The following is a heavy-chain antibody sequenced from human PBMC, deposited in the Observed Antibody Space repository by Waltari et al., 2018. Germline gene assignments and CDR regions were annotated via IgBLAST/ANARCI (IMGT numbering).Heavy chain of an antibody. J-gene: IGHJ4*02. CDR2: INHSGST. V-gene: IGHV4-34*01. D-gene: IGHD6-19*01. CDR3: ARGLSSCWSLATSFFDY. Sequence: QVQLQQWGAGLLKPSETLSLTCAVYGGSFSGYYWSWIRQPPGKGLEWIGEINHSGSTNYNPSLKSRVTISVDTSKNQFSLKLSSVTAADTAVYYCARGLSSCWSLATSFFDYWGQGTLVTVSS. CDR1: GGSFSGYY.